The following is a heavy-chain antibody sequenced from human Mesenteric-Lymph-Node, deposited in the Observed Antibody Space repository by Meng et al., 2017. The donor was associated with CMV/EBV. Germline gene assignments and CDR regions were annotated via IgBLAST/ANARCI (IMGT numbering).Heavy chain of an antibody. V-gene: IGHV4-39*07. D-gene: IGHD2-21*01. CDR2: IYYGGST. CDR1: GAPINNITYY. CDR3: ARGGVLWCPLN. J-gene: IGHJ1*01. Sequence: SETLSLTCTVSGAPINNITYYWGWIRQHLGKGLEWIGSIYYGGSTYCNPSLKSRVTIAVDTSKSQFSLKLSSVTAADTAVYYCARGGVLWCPLNWGQGTLVTVSS.